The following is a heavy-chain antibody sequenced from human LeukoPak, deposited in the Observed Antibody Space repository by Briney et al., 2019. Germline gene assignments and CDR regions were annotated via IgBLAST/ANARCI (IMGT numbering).Heavy chain of an antibody. J-gene: IGHJ6*03. CDR1: GFTFSSNY. CDR3: ARVVGDILGAYYYYYYMDV. V-gene: IGHV3-53*01. D-gene: IGHD3-9*01. Sequence: GGSLRLSCAASGFTFSSNYMSWVRQAPGKGLEWVSVIYSGGSTYYADSVKGRFTISRDNSKNTLYLQMNSLRAEDTAVYYCARVVGDILGAYYYYYYMDVWGKGTTVTISS. CDR2: IYSGGST.